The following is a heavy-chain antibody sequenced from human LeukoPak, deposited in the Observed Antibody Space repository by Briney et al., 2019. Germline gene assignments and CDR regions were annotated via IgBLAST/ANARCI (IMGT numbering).Heavy chain of an antibody. CDR2: ISGRGDST. Sequence: GGSLRLSCAASGFTVSNNYMIWVRQAPGKGLEWVSAISGRGDSTYYADSVKGRFTISRDNSKNTLYLQMNSLRAEDTAVYYCAKDYYYDSSGFDYWGQGTLVTVSS. J-gene: IGHJ4*02. D-gene: IGHD3-22*01. CDR1: GFTVSNNY. CDR3: AKDYYYDSSGFDY. V-gene: IGHV3-23*01.